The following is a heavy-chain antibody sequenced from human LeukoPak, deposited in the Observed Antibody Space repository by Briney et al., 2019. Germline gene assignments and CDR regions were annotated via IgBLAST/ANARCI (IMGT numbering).Heavy chain of an antibody. J-gene: IGHJ6*03. V-gene: IGHV3-30*02. D-gene: IGHD5-12*01. CDR1: GFTFSSYG. CDR3: AKGGGYEAQYYYYYLDV. Sequence: GGSLRLSCAASGFTFSSYGMYWVRQAPGRGLGWVAFIRYDGSNKYYADSVKGGFTVSRDNSKNTLYLQMKSLRAEDTAAYYCAKGGGYEAQYYYYYLDVWGKGTTVTISS. CDR2: IRYDGSNK.